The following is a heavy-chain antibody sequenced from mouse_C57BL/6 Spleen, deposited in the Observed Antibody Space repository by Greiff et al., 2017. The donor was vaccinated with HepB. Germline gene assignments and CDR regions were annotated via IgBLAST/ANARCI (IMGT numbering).Heavy chain of an antibody. CDR3: ARGRYYYGSSYGYFDV. Sequence: EVMLVESEGGLVQPGSPMKLSCTASGFTFSDYYMAWVRQVPEKGLEWVANINYDGSSTYYLDSLKSRFIISRDNAKNILYLQMSSLKSEDTATYYCARGRYYYGSSYGYFDVWGTGTTVTVSS. CDR2: INYDGSST. D-gene: IGHD1-1*01. V-gene: IGHV5-16*01. J-gene: IGHJ1*03. CDR1: GFTFSDYY.